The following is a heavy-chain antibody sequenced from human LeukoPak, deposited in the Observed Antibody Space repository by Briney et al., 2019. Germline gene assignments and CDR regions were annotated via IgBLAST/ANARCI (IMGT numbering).Heavy chain of an antibody. D-gene: IGHD6-19*01. J-gene: IGHJ4*02. CDR1: GYSISSGYY. V-gene: IGHV4-38-2*02. CDR2: MYHSGNT. CDR3: ARAYSSLSIFDY. Sequence: SETLSLTCTVSGYSISSGYYWGWIRQPPGKGLEWIGTMYHSGNTYYNPSLKSRVTISVDTSKNQFSLKLTSVTAADTAVYYCARAYSSLSIFDYWGQGTLVTVSS.